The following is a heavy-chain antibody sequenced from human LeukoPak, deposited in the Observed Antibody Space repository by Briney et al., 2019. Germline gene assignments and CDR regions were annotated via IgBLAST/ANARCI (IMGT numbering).Heavy chain of an antibody. CDR1: GFTFSDFA. CDR3: ARRVYNWNYVEAYYYYMDV. D-gene: IGHD1-7*01. J-gene: IGHJ6*03. V-gene: IGHV3-48*01. CDR2: ISSSSSTI. Sequence: GGSLRLSCAASGFTFSDFAMSWVRQAPGKGLEWVSYISSSSSTIYYADSVKGRFTISRDNAKNSLYLQMNSLRAEDTAVYYCARRVYNWNYVEAYYYYMDVWGKGTTVTVSS.